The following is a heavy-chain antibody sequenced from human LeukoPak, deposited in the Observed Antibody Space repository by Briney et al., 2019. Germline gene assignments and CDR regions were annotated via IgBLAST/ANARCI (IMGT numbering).Heavy chain of an antibody. CDR1: GFTFSSYG. D-gene: IGHD3-9*01. V-gene: IGHV3-30*02. CDR3: AKDAVGRYFDWLSRFDY. Sequence: GGSLRLSCAASGFTFSSYGMHWVRQAPGKGPEWVAFIRYDGSNKYYADSVKGRFTISRDNSKNTLYLQMNSLRAEDTAVYYCAKDAVGRYFDWLSRFDYWGQGTLVTVSS. J-gene: IGHJ4*02. CDR2: IRYDGSNK.